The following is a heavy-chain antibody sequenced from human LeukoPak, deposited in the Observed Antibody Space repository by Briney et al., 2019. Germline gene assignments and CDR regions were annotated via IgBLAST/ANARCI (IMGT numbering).Heavy chain of an antibody. Sequence: GESLKISCKGSGYSFTTYWIGWVRQMPGEGLGWMGIIYPGDSDTRYSPSFQGQVTISADKSISTAYLQWSSLKASDTAMYYCARRIAALNYFDYWGQGTLVTVSS. CDR1: GYSFTTYW. V-gene: IGHV5-51*01. D-gene: IGHD6-6*01. J-gene: IGHJ4*02. CDR3: ARRIAALNYFDY. CDR2: IYPGDSDT.